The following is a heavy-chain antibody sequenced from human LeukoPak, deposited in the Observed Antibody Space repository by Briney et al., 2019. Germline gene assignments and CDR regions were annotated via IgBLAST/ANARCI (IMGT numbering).Heavy chain of an antibody. CDR1: GYSFTSYW. V-gene: IGHV5-51*01. CDR3: ARDVGWPNPYNWFDP. D-gene: IGHD1-26*01. CDR2: IYPGDSDT. J-gene: IGHJ5*02. Sequence: GESLKISCKGSGYSFTSYWIGWVRQMPGKGLEWMGIIYPGDSDTRYSPSFQGQVTISADKSISTAYLQWSSLKASDTAMYYCARDVGWPNPYNWFDPWGQGTLVTVSS.